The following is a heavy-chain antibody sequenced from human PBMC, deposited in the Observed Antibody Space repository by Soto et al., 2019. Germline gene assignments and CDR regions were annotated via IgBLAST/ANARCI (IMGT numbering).Heavy chain of an antibody. D-gene: IGHD3-22*01. CDR1: GGTFSSYA. Sequence: SVKVSCKASGGTFSSYAISWVRQAPGQGLEWMGGIIPIFGTANYAQKFQGRVTITADESTSTAYMELSSLRSEDTAVYYCARDARDSSYYYDSSGYSGKYDYWGQGTLVTVSS. J-gene: IGHJ4*02. CDR3: ARDARDSSYYYDSSGYSGKYDY. V-gene: IGHV1-69*13. CDR2: IIPIFGTA.